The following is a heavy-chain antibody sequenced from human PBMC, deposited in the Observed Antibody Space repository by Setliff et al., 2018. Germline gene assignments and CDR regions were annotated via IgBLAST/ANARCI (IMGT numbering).Heavy chain of an antibody. CDR2: ISGRGDST. CDR1: GFTFSGYA. D-gene: IGHD3-3*01. V-gene: IGHV3-23*01. J-gene: IGHJ6*02. CDR3: ANGMFYDFWSNYPYYFGMDV. Sequence: GGPLRLSCAASGFTFSGYAMTWVRQAPGKGLEWVSAISGRGDSTFYADSVKGRFTISRDNSKNTLYLQMNSLTAEDTAVYYCANGMFYDFWSNYPYYFGMDVWGQGTTVTVSS.